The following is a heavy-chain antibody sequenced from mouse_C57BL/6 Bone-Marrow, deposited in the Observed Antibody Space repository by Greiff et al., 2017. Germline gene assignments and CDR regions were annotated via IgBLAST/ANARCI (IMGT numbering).Heavy chain of an antibody. CDR3: ARGAWLLRDY. D-gene: IGHD2-3*01. Sequence: QVQLKQSGAELARPGASVKLSCKASGYTFTSYGISWVKQRTGQGLEWIGEIYPRSGNTYYNEKFKGKATLTAAKSSSTAYMELRSLTSEDAAVYFCARGAWLLRDYWGQGTTLTVSS. CDR2: IYPRSGNT. CDR1: GYTFTSYG. J-gene: IGHJ2*01. V-gene: IGHV1-81*01.